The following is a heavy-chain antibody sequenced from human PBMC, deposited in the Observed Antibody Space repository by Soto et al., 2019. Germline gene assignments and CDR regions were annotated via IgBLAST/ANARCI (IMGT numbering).Heavy chain of an antibody. CDR2: IYYSGST. CDR3: ASPTLGAFDI. J-gene: IGHJ3*02. Sequence: SETLSLTCTVSGGSINNYYWGWIRQPPGKGLEWIGSIYYSGSTSYNSSLKSRVTISVDTSKNQFSLRLNSVTAADTAVYYCASPTLGAFDIWGQGTMVTVSS. D-gene: IGHD3-16*01. CDR1: GGSINNYY. V-gene: IGHV4-39*01.